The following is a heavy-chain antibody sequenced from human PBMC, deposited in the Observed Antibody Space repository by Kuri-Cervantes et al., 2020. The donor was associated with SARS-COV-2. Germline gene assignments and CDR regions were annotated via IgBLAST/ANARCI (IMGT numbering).Heavy chain of an antibody. CDR2: IIPFFGTP. V-gene: IGHV1-69*13. CDR3: ARDVGYGGSSELDITYFDF. D-gene: IGHD4-23*01. CDR1: RDTFTTFG. J-gene: IGHJ4*02. Sequence: ASVKVSCKASRDTFTTFGFSWVRQAPGQGLEWMGGIIPFFGTPSYAQRFEGRVTITADEPTRTVYMEMSSLTLDDTAVYFCARDVGYGGSSELDITYFDFWGQGTLVTVSS.